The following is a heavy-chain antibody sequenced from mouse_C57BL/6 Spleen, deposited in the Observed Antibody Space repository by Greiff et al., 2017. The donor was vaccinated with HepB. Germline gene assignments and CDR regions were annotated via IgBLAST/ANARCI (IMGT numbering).Heavy chain of an antibody. CDR2: IHPNSGST. CDR1: GYTFTSYW. D-gene: IGHD2-4*01. Sequence: VKLQESGAELVKPGASVKLSCKASGYTFTSYWMHWVKQRPGQGLEWIGMIHPNSGSTNYNEKFKSKATLTVDKSSSTAYMQLSSLTSEDSAVYYCAREGGDDYDIDYWGQGTTLTVSS. CDR3: AREGGDDYDIDY. V-gene: IGHV1-64*01. J-gene: IGHJ2*01.